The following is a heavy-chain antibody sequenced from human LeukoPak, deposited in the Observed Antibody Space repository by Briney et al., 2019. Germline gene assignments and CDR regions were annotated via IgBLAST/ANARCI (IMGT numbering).Heavy chain of an antibody. D-gene: IGHD6-13*01. V-gene: IGHV3-23*01. CDR1: GFTFRSYE. CDR3: AKSPKYSSSWYSVY. Sequence: GGSLRVSCAASGFTFRSYEMSWVRQAPGKGLEWVSAISGSGGSTYYADSVKGRFTISRDNSKNTLYLQMNSLRAEDTAVYYCAKSPKYSSSWYSVYWGQGTLVTVSS. CDR2: ISGSGGST. J-gene: IGHJ4*02.